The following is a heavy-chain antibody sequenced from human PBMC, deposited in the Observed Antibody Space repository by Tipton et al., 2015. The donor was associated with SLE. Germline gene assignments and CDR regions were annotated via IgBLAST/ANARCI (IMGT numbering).Heavy chain of an antibody. J-gene: IGHJ4*02. D-gene: IGHD3-10*01. CDR3: ASGSPPWTGFDY. V-gene: IGHV4-59*07. CDR2: IYYSGST. CDR1: GGSISSYY. Sequence: TLSLTCTVSGGSISSYYWSWIRQPPGKGLEWIGYIYYSGSTNHNPSLKSRVTISVDTSKNQFSLKLSSVTAADTAVYYCASGSPPWTGFDYWGQGTLVTVSS.